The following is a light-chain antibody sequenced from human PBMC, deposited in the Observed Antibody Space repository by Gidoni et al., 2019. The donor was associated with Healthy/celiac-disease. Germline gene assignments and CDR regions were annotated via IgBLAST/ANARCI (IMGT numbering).Light chain of an antibody. J-gene: IGKJ5*01. V-gene: IGKV3-11*01. CDR2: DAS. Sequence: EIVLTQSPATLSLSPGERATLSCRASQSVSSYLAWYQQKPGQAPRLLIYDASTRATGIPARFSGSGSGTDFTLTISSLEPEDFAVYYCHQRSNWLSITFGQGTLLEIK. CDR1: QSVSSY. CDR3: HQRSNWLSIT.